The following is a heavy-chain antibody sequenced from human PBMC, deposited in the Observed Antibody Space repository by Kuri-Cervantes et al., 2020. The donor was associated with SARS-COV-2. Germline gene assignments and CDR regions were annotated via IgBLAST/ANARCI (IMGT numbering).Heavy chain of an antibody. V-gene: IGHV3-23*01. J-gene: IGHJ4*02. D-gene: IGHD3-16*01. CDR1: GFTYDKYA. CDR3: AKVIALDFLWGVIEY. Sequence: GESLKISCLASGFTYDKYAMTWVRQAPGKGLEWVSSIAGGSGGATQYADSVQGRLTISRDNSKRTLYLQLNNLRVEDTALYYCAKVIALDFLWGVIEYWGQGSLVTVSS. CDR2: IAGGSGGAT.